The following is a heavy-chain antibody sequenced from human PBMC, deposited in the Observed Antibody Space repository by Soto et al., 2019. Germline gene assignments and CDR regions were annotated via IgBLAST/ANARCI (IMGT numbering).Heavy chain of an antibody. J-gene: IGHJ4*02. D-gene: IGHD3-22*01. V-gene: IGHV3-23*01. CDR2: ISGSGGST. CDR1: GFTFSSYA. CDR3: AKTYYYDSSGYSEFDY. Sequence: ESGGGLVQPGGSLRLSCAASGFTFSSYAMSWVRQAPGKGLEWVSAISGSGGSTYYADSVKGRFTISRDNSKNTLYLQMNSLRAEDTAVYYCAKTYYYDSSGYSEFDYWGQGTLVTVSS.